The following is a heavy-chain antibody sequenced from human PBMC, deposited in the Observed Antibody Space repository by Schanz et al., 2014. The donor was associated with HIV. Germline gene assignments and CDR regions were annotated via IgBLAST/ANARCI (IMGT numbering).Heavy chain of an antibody. J-gene: IGHJ4*02. V-gene: IGHV3-48*03. CDR3: ARDQGYCAGSTCYSWYYFDS. CDR2: ISDTGTTT. Sequence: EVRLLESGGRLEHPGGSLRLICAASGLTFGTSAMSWVRQAPGKGLEWVSYISDTGTTTYYADSVNGRFTISRDNAKNSMFLQMNSLRVEDTAVYYCARDQGYCAGSTCYSWYYFDSWGQGTPVTVSS. D-gene: IGHD2-21*02. CDR1: GLTFGTSA.